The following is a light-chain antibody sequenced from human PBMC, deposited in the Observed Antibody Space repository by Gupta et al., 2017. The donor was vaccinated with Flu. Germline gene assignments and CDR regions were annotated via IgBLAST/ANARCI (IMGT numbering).Light chain of an antibody. Sequence: HSALTQPASVSGSLGQSITISRTGTSSDVGSYNLVSWYQQHPGKAPKLMIYEGSKRPSGVSNRFSGSKSGNTASLTISGLQAEDEADYYCCSYAGSSTYVFGTGTKVTVL. J-gene: IGLJ1*01. V-gene: IGLV2-23*01. CDR3: CSYAGSSTYV. CDR1: SSDVGSYNL. CDR2: EGS.